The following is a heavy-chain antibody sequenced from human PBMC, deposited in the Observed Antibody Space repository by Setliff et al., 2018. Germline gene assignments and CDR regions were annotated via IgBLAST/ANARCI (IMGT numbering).Heavy chain of an antibody. CDR1: DDSISSRHYY. J-gene: IGHJ2*01. V-gene: IGHV4-61*09. CDR2: IYTSWST. CDR3: ARGNYAYWYFDL. Sequence: PSETLSLTCTVSDDSISSRHYYWSWIRQPAGKGLEWLGQIYTSWSTNYNPSLKSRVTMSLDTSKNYFSLKLKSVTAADTAIYFCARGNYAYWYFDLWGRGTLVTVSS. D-gene: IGHD1-7*01.